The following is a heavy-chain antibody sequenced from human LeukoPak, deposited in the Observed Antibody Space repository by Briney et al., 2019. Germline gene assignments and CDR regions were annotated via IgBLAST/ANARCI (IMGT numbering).Heavy chain of an antibody. CDR2: ISSSGSTI. CDR1: GFTFSSYS. Sequence: GGSLRLSCAASGFTFSSYSMSWVRQAPGEGLEWVSYISSSGSTIYYAASVKGRFTISRDNAKNSLYLQMNSLRAEDTAVYYCAMAGVAGIVVVPAALDYWGQGTLVTVSS. V-gene: IGHV3-48*04. J-gene: IGHJ4*02. D-gene: IGHD2-2*01. CDR3: AMAGVAGIVVVPAALDY.